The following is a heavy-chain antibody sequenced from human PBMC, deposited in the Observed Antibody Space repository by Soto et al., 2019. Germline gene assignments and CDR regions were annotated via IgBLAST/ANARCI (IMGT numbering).Heavy chain of an antibody. CDR2: IYYSGST. CDR1: GGSISSSSYY. J-gene: IGHJ4*02. Sequence: QLQLQESGPGLVKPSETLSLTCTVSGGSISSSSYYWGWIRQPPGKGLEWIGSIYYSGSTYYNPSLKSRVTISVDTSKNQCSLKLSSVTAADTAVYYCARDSIAARPMGQLNYFDYWGQGTLVTVSS. CDR3: ARDSIAARPMGQLNYFDY. V-gene: IGHV4-39*02. D-gene: IGHD6-6*01.